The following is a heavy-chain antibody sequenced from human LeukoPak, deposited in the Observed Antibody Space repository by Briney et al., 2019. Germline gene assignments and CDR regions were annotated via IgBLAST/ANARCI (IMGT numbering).Heavy chain of an antibody. Sequence: ASVKVSCKASGGTFSSYAISWVRQAPGQGLEWMGGIIPIFGTTNYAQKFQGRVTITADESTSTAYMELSSLRSEDTAVYYCARDLYGDYFDYWGQGTLVTVSS. CDR2: IIPIFGTT. D-gene: IGHD4-17*01. V-gene: IGHV1-69*13. J-gene: IGHJ4*02. CDR3: ARDLYGDYFDY. CDR1: GGTFSSYA.